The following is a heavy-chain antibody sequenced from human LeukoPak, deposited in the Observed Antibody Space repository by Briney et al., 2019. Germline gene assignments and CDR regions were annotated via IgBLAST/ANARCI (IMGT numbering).Heavy chain of an antibody. Sequence: PSETLSPTCTVSGGSISSYYWNWIRQPPGKGLEWIGYIYDSESTNYNPSLKSRVTISVDTSKNQFSLKLSSVTAADTAVYYCARGLSGSYQIDYWGQGTLVTVSS. CDR2: IYDSEST. CDR3: ARGLSGSYQIDY. CDR1: GGSISSYY. D-gene: IGHD1-26*01. J-gene: IGHJ4*02. V-gene: IGHV4-59*01.